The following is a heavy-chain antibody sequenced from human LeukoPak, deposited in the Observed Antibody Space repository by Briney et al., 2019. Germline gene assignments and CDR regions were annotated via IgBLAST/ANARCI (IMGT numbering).Heavy chain of an antibody. CDR2: IKFKIDGETT. V-gene: IGHV3-15*01. J-gene: IGHJ4*02. D-gene: IGHD1-1*01. CDR3: TAGTGRSDFDY. Sequence: KTGGSLRLSCRTSGITFNNAWMSWVRQAPGRGXXXXXRIKFKIDGETTDYAAPVKGRFTVSSDDSKDTLYLQMNSLKTEDTAVYYCTAGTGRSDFDYWGQGTLVTVSS. CDR1: GITFNNAW.